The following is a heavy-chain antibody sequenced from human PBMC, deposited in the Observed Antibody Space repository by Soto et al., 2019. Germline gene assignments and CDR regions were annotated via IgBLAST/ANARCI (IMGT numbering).Heavy chain of an antibody. Sequence: QVQLVESGGGVVQPGRSLRLSCAASGFTFSSYGMHWVRQAPGKGLEWVAVIWYDGSNKYYADSVKGRFTISRDNSKNTLYLQMNSLRAEDTAVYYCASEGGVSGVDYWGQGTLVTVSS. V-gene: IGHV3-33*01. CDR1: GFTFSSYG. D-gene: IGHD1-26*01. CDR2: IWYDGSNK. J-gene: IGHJ4*02. CDR3: ASEGGVSGVDY.